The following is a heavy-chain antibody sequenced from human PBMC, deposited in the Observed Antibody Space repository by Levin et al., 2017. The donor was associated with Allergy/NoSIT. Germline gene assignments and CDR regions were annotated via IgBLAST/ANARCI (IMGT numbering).Heavy chain of an antibody. CDR2: IYYSGST. CDR3: ARAFWEQQLVRTYYYYYYMDV. D-gene: IGHD6-13*01. V-gene: IGHV4-59*01. J-gene: IGHJ6*03. Sequence: PSETLSLTCTVSGGSISSYYWSWIRQPPGKGLEWIGYIYYSGSTNYNPSLKSRVTISVDTSKNQFSLKLSSVTAADTAVYYCARAFWEQQLVRTYYYYYYMDVWGKGTTVTVSS. CDR1: GGSISSYY.